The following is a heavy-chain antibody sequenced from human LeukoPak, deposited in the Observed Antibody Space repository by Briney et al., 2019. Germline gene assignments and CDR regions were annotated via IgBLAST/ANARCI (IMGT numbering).Heavy chain of an antibody. J-gene: IGHJ4*02. D-gene: IGHD5-24*01. CDR2: INQDGSEK. CDR1: GCTFSNYW. Sequence: PGGSLRLSCAASGCTFSNYWMSWVRQAPGKGLEWVANINQDGSEKYYVDSVKGRFTISRDNAKNSLFLQMNSLRAEDTAVYFSARDGNDGYDCWGQGTLVTVSS. V-gene: IGHV3-7*05. CDR3: ARDGNDGYDC.